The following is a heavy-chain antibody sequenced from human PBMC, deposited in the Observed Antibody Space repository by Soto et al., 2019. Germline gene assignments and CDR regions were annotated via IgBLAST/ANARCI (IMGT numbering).Heavy chain of an antibody. Sequence: LSLTCAVSGGSISSGGYSWSWIRQPPGKGLEWIGYIYHSGSTYYNPSLKSRVTISVDRSKNQFSLKLSSVTAADTAVYYCARASGHSSSWYFDYWGQGTLVTVSS. J-gene: IGHJ4*02. V-gene: IGHV4-30-2*01. CDR2: IYHSGST. CDR3: ARASGHSSSWYFDY. D-gene: IGHD6-13*01. CDR1: GGSISSGGYS.